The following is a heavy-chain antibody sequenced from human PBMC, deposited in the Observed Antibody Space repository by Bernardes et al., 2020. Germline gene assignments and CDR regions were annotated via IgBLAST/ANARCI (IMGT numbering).Heavy chain of an antibody. D-gene: IGHD6-19*01. CDR1: GFSLSTSGVG. V-gene: IGHV2-5*02. CDR2: IYWDDDK. Sequence: SGPTLVKLTQTLTLTCTFSGFSLSTSGVGVGWIRQPPGKALEWLALIYWDDDKRYSPSLKSRLTITKDTSKNQVVLTMTNMDPVDTATYYCARGYSSGWSDPVPRYFDYWGQGTLVTVSS. J-gene: IGHJ4*02. CDR3: ARGYSSGWSDPVPRYFDY.